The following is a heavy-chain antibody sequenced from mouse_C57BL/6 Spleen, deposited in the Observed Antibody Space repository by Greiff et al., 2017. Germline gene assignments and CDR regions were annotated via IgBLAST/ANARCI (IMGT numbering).Heavy chain of an antibody. CDR3: SSVYYDYGEGFAY. D-gene: IGHD2-4*01. J-gene: IGHJ3*01. Sequence: EVKLQESGPGLVKPSPSLSLTCSVTGYSITSCYYWNWIRQFPGNKLEWMGYISYDGSNNYNPSLKNRISITRDTSKNQFFLKLNSVTTEDTATYYCSSVYYDYGEGFAYWGQGTLVTVSA. V-gene: IGHV3-6*01. CDR1: GYSITSCYY. CDR2: ISYDGSN.